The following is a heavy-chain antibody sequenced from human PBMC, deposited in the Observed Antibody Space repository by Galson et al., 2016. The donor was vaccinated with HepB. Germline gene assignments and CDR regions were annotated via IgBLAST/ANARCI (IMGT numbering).Heavy chain of an antibody. J-gene: IGHJ5*02. CDR1: GGSISSNNW. Sequence: SETLSLTCAVSGGSISSNNWWSWVRQPPEKGLEWIGEIYHSGSTNYNPSLKSRVNISIDKSKNQLSLKLTSVTAADTAVYYCVRLGSEYASTLKNWFDPWGQGTLVTVSS. CDR2: IYHSGST. CDR3: VRLGSEYASTLKNWFDP. D-gene: IGHD2-2*01. V-gene: IGHV4-4*02.